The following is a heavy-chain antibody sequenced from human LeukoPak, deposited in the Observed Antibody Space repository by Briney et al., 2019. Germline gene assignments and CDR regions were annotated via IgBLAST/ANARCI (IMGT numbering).Heavy chain of an antibody. CDR1: GFIFISYG. CDR2: ISDDGRNK. J-gene: IGHJ4*02. Sequence: GGSLRLSCAASGFIFISYGMHWVRQAPGKGLEWVGVISDDGRNKKYADSVKGRFTISRDNSKDTLYLQMNSLRGEDTAVYYCAKRPSDYGDYVTYFDYWGQGTLVTVSS. V-gene: IGHV3-30*18. CDR3: AKRPSDYGDYVTYFDY. D-gene: IGHD4-17*01.